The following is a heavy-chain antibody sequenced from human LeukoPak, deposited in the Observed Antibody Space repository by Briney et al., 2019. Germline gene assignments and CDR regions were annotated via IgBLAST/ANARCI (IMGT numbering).Heavy chain of an antibody. Sequence: ASVKVSCKASGGTFNDYAVTWVRQAPGQGLEWMGGFVPIFDITNYAQKFQGRVTITTDESTTTAYMDLSSLRSEDTAVYYCARGSGRIVVVMDAFDIWGQGTMVTVSS. V-gene: IGHV1-69*05. CDR2: FVPIFDIT. CDR1: GGTFNDYA. J-gene: IGHJ3*02. D-gene: IGHD2-2*01. CDR3: ARGSGRIVVVMDAFDI.